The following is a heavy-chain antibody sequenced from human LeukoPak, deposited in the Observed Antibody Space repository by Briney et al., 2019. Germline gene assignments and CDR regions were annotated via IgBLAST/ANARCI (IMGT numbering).Heavy chain of an antibody. J-gene: IGHJ4*02. CDR3: VKDLSYESSGAFFDS. Sequence: GGSLRLSCTASGFTFEDYTMHWVRHAPGQTLEWVSLISLDGTTYYRDSVKGRFTISRDNSKDSLHLQMDSLRSEDTAFYYCVKDLSYESSGAFFDSWGQGTLLTVS. CDR2: ISLDGTT. D-gene: IGHD2-15*01. CDR1: GFTFEDYT. V-gene: IGHV3-43*01.